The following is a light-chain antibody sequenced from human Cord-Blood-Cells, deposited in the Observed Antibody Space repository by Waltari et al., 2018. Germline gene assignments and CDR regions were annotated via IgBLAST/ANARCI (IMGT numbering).Light chain of an antibody. J-gene: IGKJ2*01. CDR1: QSISSY. CDR3: QQSYSTPRAYT. V-gene: IGKV1-39*01. Sequence: DIQMTQSPSSLSASVGDRVTITCRESQSISSYLNWYQQKPGKAPKLLIYAASSLQSGVPSRFSGSGSGTDFTLTISSLQPEDFATYYCQQSYSTPRAYTFGQGTKLEIK. CDR2: AAS.